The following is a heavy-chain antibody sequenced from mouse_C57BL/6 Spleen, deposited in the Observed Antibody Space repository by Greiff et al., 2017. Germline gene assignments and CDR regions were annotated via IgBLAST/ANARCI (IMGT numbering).Heavy chain of an antibody. J-gene: IGHJ2*01. CDR3: ANGYYS. V-gene: IGHV1-42*01. CDR2: INPSTGGT. Sequence: VQLKQSGPELVKPGASVKISCKASGYSFTGYYMNWVKQSPEKSLEWIGEINPSTGGTTYNQKFKAKATLTVDKSSSTAYMQLKSLTSEDSAVYYCANGYYSWGQGTTLTVSS. CDR1: GYSFTGYY. D-gene: IGHD2-3*01.